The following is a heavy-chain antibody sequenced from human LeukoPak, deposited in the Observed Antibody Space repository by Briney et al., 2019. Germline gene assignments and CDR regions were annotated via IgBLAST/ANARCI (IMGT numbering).Heavy chain of an antibody. V-gene: IGHV3-33*01. J-gene: IGHJ3*02. Sequence: GGSLRLSCAASGFTFSSYGMHWVRQAPGKGLEWVAVIWYDGSNKYYADSVKGRFTISRDNSKNTLYLQMNSLRAEDTAVYYCASSSYGDYVAFDIWGQGTMVTVSS. CDR1: GFTFSSYG. CDR2: IWYDGSNK. D-gene: IGHD4-17*01. CDR3: ASSSYGDYVAFDI.